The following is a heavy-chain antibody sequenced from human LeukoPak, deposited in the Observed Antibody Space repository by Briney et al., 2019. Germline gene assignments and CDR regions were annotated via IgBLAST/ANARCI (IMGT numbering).Heavy chain of an antibody. Sequence: QPGGSLRLSCAASGFTFSSYWMSWIRQAPGRGLEWVANIKLDGTQKNYIQSVRGRFTISRDNARNFLYLQLSSLRAEDTAVYYCTRDFWTDYWGQGTLVTVSS. D-gene: IGHD3/OR15-3a*01. CDR3: TRDFWTDY. CDR1: GFTFSSYW. V-gene: IGHV3-7*01. CDR2: IKLDGTQK. J-gene: IGHJ4*02.